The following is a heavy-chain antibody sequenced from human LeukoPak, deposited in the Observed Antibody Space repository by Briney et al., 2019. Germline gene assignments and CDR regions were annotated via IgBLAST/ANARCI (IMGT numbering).Heavy chain of an antibody. J-gene: IGHJ5*02. CDR3: ARRIAARPRGYWFDP. V-gene: IGHV4-30-2*01. CDR2: INHSGST. CDR1: GGSISSGGYY. D-gene: IGHD6-6*01. Sequence: SQTLSLTCTVSGGSISSGGYYWSWIRQPPGKGLEWIGEINHSGSTNYNPSLKSRVTISVDTSKNQFSLKVSSVTAADTAVYYCARRIAARPRGYWFDPWGQGTLVTVSS.